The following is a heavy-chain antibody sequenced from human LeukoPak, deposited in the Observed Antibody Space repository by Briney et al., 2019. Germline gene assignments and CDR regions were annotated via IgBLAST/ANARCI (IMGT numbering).Heavy chain of an antibody. J-gene: IGHJ4*02. Sequence: GGSLRLSCAASGFTSSSYGIHWVRQAPGKGLEWVAVISYDGSNKYYADSVKGRFTISRDNSKNTLYLQMNSLRTEDTAVYYCAKERLSTGGAFDYWGQGTLVTVSS. CDR2: ISYDGSNK. CDR1: GFTSSSYG. V-gene: IGHV3-30*18. CDR3: AKERLSTGGAFDY. D-gene: IGHD1-26*01.